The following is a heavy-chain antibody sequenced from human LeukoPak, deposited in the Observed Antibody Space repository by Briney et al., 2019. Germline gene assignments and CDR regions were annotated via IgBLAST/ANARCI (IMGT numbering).Heavy chain of an antibody. CDR1: GFTVSNTY. V-gene: IGHV3-53*01. D-gene: IGHD3-22*01. J-gene: IGHJ4*02. CDR2: IYSGGGT. Sequence: PGGSLRLSCAASGFTVSNTYMSWVRQAPGKGLEWVSLIYSGGGTYYADSVKGRFTISRDNSKNTLYLQMNSLRAEDTAVYYCARSYYYDSSGYPTSFDYWGQGTLVTVSS. CDR3: ARSYYYDSSGYPTSFDY.